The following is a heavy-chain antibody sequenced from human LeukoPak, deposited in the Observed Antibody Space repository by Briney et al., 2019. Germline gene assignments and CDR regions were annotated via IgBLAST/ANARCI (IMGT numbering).Heavy chain of an antibody. V-gene: IGHV1-18*01. J-gene: IGHJ5*02. D-gene: IGHD4-17*01. CDR2: NSAYNGDT. CDR1: GHTLKNYG. Sequence: ASVKVSCRASGHTLKNYGVAWVRQAPGQGREWMGWNSAYNGDTKYAQSLQGRVSMTTDTSTSTAYMELRSLRLDDTAVYYCARVTTVTRSPWSWGPKKIGQEVNWFDPWGQGTLVIVSS. CDR3: ARVTTVTRSPWSWGPKKIGQEVNWFDP.